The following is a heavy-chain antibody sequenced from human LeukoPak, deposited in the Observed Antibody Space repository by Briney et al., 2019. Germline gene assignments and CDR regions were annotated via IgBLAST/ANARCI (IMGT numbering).Heavy chain of an antibody. J-gene: IGHJ4*02. V-gene: IGHV3-49*04. CDR1: GFIFGHYG. CDR3: ARAYFSILTRYYIDY. CDR2: IRSKAYGGTT. Sequence: GGSLRLSCTTSGFIFGHYGVSWVRQALGKGLAWVGFIRSKAYGGTTEYAASMKGRFTISRDDSKSIAYLQMNSLKTEDTAVYYCARAYFSILTRYYIDYWGQGTLVTVSS. D-gene: IGHD3-9*01.